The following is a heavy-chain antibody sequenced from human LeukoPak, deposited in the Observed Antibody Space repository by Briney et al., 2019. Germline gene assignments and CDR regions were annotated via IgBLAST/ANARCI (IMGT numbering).Heavy chain of an antibody. Sequence: GGSLRLSCAASGFTFSSYWMHWVRQAPGKGLVWVSRINSDGSSTTYADSVKGRFTISRDNAKNTLYLQMSSLRAEDTAVYYCARGGGGGSSGWYDTDYWGQGTLVTVSS. V-gene: IGHV3-74*01. CDR1: GFTFSSYW. CDR2: INSDGSST. CDR3: ARGGGGGSSGWYDTDY. D-gene: IGHD6-19*01. J-gene: IGHJ4*02.